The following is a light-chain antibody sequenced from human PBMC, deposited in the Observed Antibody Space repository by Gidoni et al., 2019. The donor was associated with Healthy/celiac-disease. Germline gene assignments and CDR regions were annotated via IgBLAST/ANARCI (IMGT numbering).Light chain of an antibody. Sequence: IVLTQSPGTLSLSPGERATLSCRASQSVSSSYLAWYQQTPGQAPRLLIYGASSRSTGIPDRFSGSGSGTDFTLTISRLDPEDFAVYYCQQYGSSPETFGQGTKVEIK. CDR3: QQYGSSPET. V-gene: IGKV3-20*01. J-gene: IGKJ1*01. CDR2: GAS. CDR1: QSVSSSY.